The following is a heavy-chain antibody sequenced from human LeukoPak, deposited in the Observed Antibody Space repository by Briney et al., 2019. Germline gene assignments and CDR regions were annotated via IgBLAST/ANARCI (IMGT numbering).Heavy chain of an antibody. D-gene: IGHD5-24*01. Sequence: GGSLRLSRAASEFPITDHSIEFARQPPSAGPKWVGASRNRAESYTTAYAASVKGRFSISRDDSKKLLFLQMSSLKTEDTAMYYCVRDRRISVGDNSYQWSFDLWGRGTLVTVSS. V-gene: IGHV3-72*01. J-gene: IGHJ2*01. CDR2: SRNRAESYTT. CDR1: EFPITDHS. CDR3: VRDRRISVGDNSYQWSFDL.